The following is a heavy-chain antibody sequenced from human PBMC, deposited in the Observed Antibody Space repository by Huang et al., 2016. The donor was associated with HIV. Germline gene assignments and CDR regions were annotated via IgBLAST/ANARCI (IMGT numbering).Heavy chain of an antibody. CDR1: GYNFTSRG. V-gene: IGHV1-3*01. J-gene: IGHJ5*02. Sequence: QVHLVQSGPEVKKPGASVKVSCKASGYNFTSRGLHWVRQVPGQRLEWMGYINPGKGNTKYSPKFQDRVTLTRDISANTAYRQLGRLTSEDTAVYYCASGQRMRESDIVATIPVSWGQGALVTVSS. CDR2: INPGKGNT. D-gene: IGHD5-12*01. CDR3: ASGQRMRESDIVATIPVS.